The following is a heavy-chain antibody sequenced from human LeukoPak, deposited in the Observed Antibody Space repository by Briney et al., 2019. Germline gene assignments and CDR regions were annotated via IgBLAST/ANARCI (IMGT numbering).Heavy chain of an antibody. Sequence: ASVKVSCKASGYTFTSCGISWVRQAPGQGLEWMGWISAYNGNTNYAQKLQGRVTMTTDTSTSTAYMELRSLRSDDTAVYYCARDPEGTYYYYYYMDVWGKGTTVTVSS. CDR2: ISAYNGNT. V-gene: IGHV1-18*01. D-gene: IGHD1-14*01. CDR1: GYTFTSCG. J-gene: IGHJ6*03. CDR3: ARDPEGTYYYYYYMDV.